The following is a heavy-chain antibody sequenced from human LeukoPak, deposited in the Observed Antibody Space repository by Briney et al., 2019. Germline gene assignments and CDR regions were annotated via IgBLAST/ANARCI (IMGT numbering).Heavy chain of an antibody. Sequence: GESLKISCKASGYSFTSYWIGWVRPVPGKGLEWMGIIDPSDSETRYTPSFQGQVTISVDKSLTTADLQWNSLKASDTAMYYCARQTAMGRSGDYWGQGTLVTVSS. D-gene: IGHD5-18*01. CDR2: IDPSDSET. J-gene: IGHJ4*02. V-gene: IGHV5-51*01. CDR3: ARQTAMGRSGDY. CDR1: GYSFTSYW.